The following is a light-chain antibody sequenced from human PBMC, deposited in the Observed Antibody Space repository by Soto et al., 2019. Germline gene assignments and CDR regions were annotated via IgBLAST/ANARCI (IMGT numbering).Light chain of an antibody. V-gene: IGKV3-20*01. CDR2: GAS. CDR1: QTVNSKY. CDR3: QQYGSSPLT. J-gene: IGKJ4*01. Sequence: EIVLTQSPGTLSLSPGERATLSCRASQTVNSKYLAWYQQKPGQAPRLLIYGASSRATGIPDRFSGSGSETDFTLTISRLAPEDFAVYSCQQYGSSPLTFGGGTKVEIK.